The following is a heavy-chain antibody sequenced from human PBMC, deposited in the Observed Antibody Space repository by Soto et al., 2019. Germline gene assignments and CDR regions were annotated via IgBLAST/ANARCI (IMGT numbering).Heavy chain of an antibody. CDR3: ARVKYFDWLSGFDP. D-gene: IGHD3-9*01. CDR2: IYYSGST. Sequence: SETLSLTCTVSGGSISSYHWSWIRQPPGKGLEWIGYIYYSGSTNYNPSLKSRVTISVDTSKNQFSLKLSSVTAADTAVYYCARVKYFDWLSGFDPWGQGTLVTVSS. V-gene: IGHV4-59*01. J-gene: IGHJ5*02. CDR1: GGSISSYH.